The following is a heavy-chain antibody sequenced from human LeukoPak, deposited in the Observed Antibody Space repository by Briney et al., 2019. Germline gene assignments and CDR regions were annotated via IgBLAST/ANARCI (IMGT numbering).Heavy chain of an antibody. CDR2: IYPGDSDT. CDR3: ASPFFRSGWYYFDY. J-gene: IGHJ4*02. V-gene: IGHV5-51*01. D-gene: IGHD6-19*01. CDR1: GYSFSHYW. Sequence: GESLKISCKGSGYSFSHYWIGWVRQMPGKGLEWMGIIYPGDSDTTCSPSFQGQVTISADKSISTAYLQWSSLKASDTAMYYCASPFFRSGWYYFDYWGQGTLVTVSS.